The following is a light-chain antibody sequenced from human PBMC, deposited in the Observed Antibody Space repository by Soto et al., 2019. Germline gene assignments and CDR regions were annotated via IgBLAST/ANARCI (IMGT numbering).Light chain of an antibody. J-gene: IGLJ2*01. CDR2: DVS. V-gene: IGLV2-14*01. CDR1: SSDVGGYNY. CDR3: SSYTSSSPVV. Sequence: ALTQPASVSGSPGQSITLSCTGTSSDVGGYNYVSWYQQHPGKAPKLMIYDVSNRPSGVSNRFSGSKSGNTASLTISGLQAEDEADYYCSSYTSSSPVVFGGGTKLTVL.